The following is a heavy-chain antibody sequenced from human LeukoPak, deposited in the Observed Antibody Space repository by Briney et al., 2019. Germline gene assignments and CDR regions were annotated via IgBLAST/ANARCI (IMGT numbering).Heavy chain of an antibody. V-gene: IGHV3-74*01. D-gene: IGHD1-26*01. Sequence: GSLILSCAASGFTFSNYWMHWVRQAPGKGLMWVSRIKGDGIDTIGADFVKGRFTTSRDNAKNTLYLQMNSLRAEDTATYYCVRDQSLWALDIWGQGTTVTVSS. CDR2: IKGDGIDT. J-gene: IGHJ3*02. CDR1: GFTFSNYW. CDR3: VRDQSLWALDI.